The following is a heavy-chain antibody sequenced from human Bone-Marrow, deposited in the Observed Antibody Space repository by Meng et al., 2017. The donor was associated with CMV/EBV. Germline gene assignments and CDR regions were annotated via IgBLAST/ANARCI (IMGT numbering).Heavy chain of an antibody. CDR2: INPNSGGT. CDR3: ARGGIAAAGPSSY. CDR1: GGTFSNYA. D-gene: IGHD6-13*01. Sequence: ASVKVSCKASGGTFSNYAISWVRQAPGQGLEWMGWINPNSGGTNYAQKFQGRVTMTRDTSISTAYMELSRLRSDDTAVYYCARGGIAAAGPSSYWGQGTLVTVSS. J-gene: IGHJ4*02. V-gene: IGHV1-2*02.